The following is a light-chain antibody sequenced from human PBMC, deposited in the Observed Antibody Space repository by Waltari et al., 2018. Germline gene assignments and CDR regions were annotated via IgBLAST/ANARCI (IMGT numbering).Light chain of an antibody. J-gene: IGKJ1*01. CDR1: QCISSN. Sequence: EIVMTQSSATLSVSPGERATLPCRASQCISSNLAWYQQKPGQAPRLLFYGASIRATGIPARFSGSGSGTEFTLTINSMQSEDFAVYYCQQYNNWPLLFGQGTKVEIK. CDR2: GAS. V-gene: IGKV3-15*01. CDR3: QQYNNWPLL.